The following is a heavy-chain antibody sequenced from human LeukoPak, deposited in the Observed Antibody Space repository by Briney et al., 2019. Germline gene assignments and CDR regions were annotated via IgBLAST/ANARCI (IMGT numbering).Heavy chain of an antibody. J-gene: IGHJ3*02. Sequence: SETLSLTCTVSGGSTIGYYWSWMPEPPGKGLEWIGYIYYSGSTNYNPSLKSRLTISKDTSENQFYLKLSSVTATDTAVYYCAREYSSSSGRRAFDIWGQGTMVTVSS. D-gene: IGHD6-6*01. CDR3: AREYSSSSGRRAFDI. CDR2: IYYSGST. V-gene: IGHV4-59*08. CDR1: GGSTIGYY.